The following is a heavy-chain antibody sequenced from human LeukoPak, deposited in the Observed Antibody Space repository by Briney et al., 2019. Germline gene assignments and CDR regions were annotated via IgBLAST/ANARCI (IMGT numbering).Heavy chain of an antibody. D-gene: IGHD3-10*01. CDR2: IYSGGST. Sequence: PGGSLRLSCAASGFTVSSNYMNWVRQAPGKGLEWVSVIYSGGSTYYAESVKGRFTISRDKSKNTLYLQMSSLRAEDTAVYYCARDLYRGSWGFDYWGQGTLVTVSS. J-gene: IGHJ4*02. CDR1: GFTVSSNY. V-gene: IGHV3-66*01. CDR3: ARDLYRGSWGFDY.